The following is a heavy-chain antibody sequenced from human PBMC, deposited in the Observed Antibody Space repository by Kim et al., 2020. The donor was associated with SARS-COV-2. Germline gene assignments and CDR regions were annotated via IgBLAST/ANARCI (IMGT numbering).Heavy chain of an antibody. J-gene: IGHJ4*02. Sequence: GGSLRLSCAASQFTFTTYAMTWVRQAPGKGLEWVSTIGANGANTFYADSVKGRFTISRDNSKNTLFLEMNSLRGEDTAVYFCAKHLRSAQFFENWGQGTLVTVSS. CDR2: IGANGANT. CDR3: AKHLRSAQFFEN. V-gene: IGHV3-23*01. CDR1: QFTFTTYA.